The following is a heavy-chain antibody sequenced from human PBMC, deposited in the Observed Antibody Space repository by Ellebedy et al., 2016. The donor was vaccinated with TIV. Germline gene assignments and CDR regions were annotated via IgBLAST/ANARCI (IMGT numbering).Heavy chain of an antibody. D-gene: IGHD4-23*01. CDR3: AREPTVVTPHFDY. J-gene: IGHJ4*02. CDR1: GGSISSGDYY. CDR2: IYYSGST. V-gene: IGHV4-30-4*01. Sequence: SETLSLTXTVSGGSISSGDYYWSWIRQPPGKGLEWIGYIYYSGSTYYNPSLKSRVTISVDTSKNQFSLKLSSVTAADTAVYYCAREPTVVTPHFDYWGQGTLVTVSS.